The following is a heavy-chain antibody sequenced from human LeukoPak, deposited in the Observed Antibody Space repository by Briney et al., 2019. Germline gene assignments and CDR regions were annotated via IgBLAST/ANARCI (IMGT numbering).Heavy chain of an antibody. D-gene: IGHD6-19*01. Sequence: SQTLSLTCTVSGGSNSSYYWTWTRQPPGKGLDWIGYIYYSGSTNYNPSLRSRVTISVDTSKNQFSLKLSSVTVADTAVYYCARQSRGMAVAGLDYWGQGTLVTVSS. CDR3: ARQSRGMAVAGLDY. CDR2: IYYSGST. J-gene: IGHJ4*02. CDR1: GGSNSSYY. V-gene: IGHV4-59*08.